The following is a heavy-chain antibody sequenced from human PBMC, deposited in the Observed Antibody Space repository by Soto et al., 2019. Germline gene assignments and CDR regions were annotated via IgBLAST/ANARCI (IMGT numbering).Heavy chain of an antibody. Sequence: QVQLQESGPGLVKPSGTLSLTCAVSSGSISSLNWWTWVRQPPGKGLEWIGEIYHSGSTNYNPSLKSRVTMSVDKSKNQFSLKPTSVTAADTAVYYCARYASGSSYFDYWGQGTLVTVSS. J-gene: IGHJ4*02. D-gene: IGHD3-10*01. V-gene: IGHV4-4*02. CDR3: ARYASGSSYFDY. CDR1: SGSISSLNW. CDR2: IYHSGST.